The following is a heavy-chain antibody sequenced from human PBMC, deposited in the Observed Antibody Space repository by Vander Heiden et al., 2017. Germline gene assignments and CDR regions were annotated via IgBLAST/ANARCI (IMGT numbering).Heavy chain of an antibody. CDR3: ARTTEGGHPRLFEY. CDR1: GASISCDGSY. Sequence: QLHLQESAPGLVKPPETLPPTCTAPGASISCDGSYWAWNPQPPGKVLVWTANINFLGNTYYNPSLKSRVTISADTSKNQFSLDLNFVTAADTAVYCCARTTEGGHPRLFEYWGQGTLATVSS. CDR2: INFLGNT. D-gene: IGHD2-15*01. V-gene: IGHV4-39*01. J-gene: IGHJ4*02.